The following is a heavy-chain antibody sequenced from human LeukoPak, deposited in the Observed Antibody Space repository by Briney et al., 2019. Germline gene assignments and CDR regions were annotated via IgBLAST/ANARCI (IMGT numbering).Heavy chain of an antibody. D-gene: IGHD6-6*01. V-gene: IGHV1-46*01. CDR1: GYTFTTYY. CDR2: INPSDGST. CDR3: ARGSSSSDGAFDI. Sequence: GASVKVSCKASGYTFTTYYIHWVRQAPGQGLEWMGIINPSDGSTSYAQKFQGRVTMTRDMSTSTVYMELSSLRSEDTAVYYCARGSSSSDGAFDIWGQGTMVTVSS. J-gene: IGHJ3*02.